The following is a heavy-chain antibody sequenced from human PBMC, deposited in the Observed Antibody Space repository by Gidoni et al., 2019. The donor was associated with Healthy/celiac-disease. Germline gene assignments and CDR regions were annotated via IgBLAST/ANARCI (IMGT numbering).Heavy chain of an antibody. J-gene: IGHJ5*02. V-gene: IGHV3-21*01. CDR1: GFTFGSYS. Sequence: EVQLVESGGGLVKPGGSLRLSCAASGFTFGSYSMNWVRQAPGKGLEWVSSISSSSSYIYYADSVKGRFTISRDNAKNSLYLQMNSLRAEDTAVYYCAGASVPAIKGPFDPWGQGTLVTVSS. D-gene: IGHD2-2*01. CDR2: ISSSSSYI. CDR3: AGASVPAIKGPFDP.